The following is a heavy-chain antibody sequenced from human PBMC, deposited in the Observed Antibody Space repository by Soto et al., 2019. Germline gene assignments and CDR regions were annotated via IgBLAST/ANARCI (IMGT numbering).Heavy chain of an antibody. D-gene: IGHD1-1*01. Sequence: QVQLVQSGAEVKKPGASVKVSCKASGYTFITYGISWVRQAPGQGLEWMGWISDNNGNTHYAQNLQGRVTMTTDTSTSTAYMELRSLRSDDTAVYYCSRKGTGAPVDYWGQGTLVIVSS. V-gene: IGHV1-18*01. CDR1: GYTFITYG. CDR3: SRKGTGAPVDY. CDR2: ISDNNGNT. J-gene: IGHJ4*02.